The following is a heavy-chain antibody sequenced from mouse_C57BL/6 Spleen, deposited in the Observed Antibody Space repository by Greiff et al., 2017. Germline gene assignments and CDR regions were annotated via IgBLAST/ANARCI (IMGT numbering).Heavy chain of an antibody. CDR2: ISSGGDYI. Sequence: DVMLVESGEGLVKPGGSLKLSCAASGFTFSSYAMSWVRQTPEKRLEWVAYISSGGDYIYYADTVKGRFTISRDNARNTLYLQMSSLKSEDTAMYYCTREGGDGFDYWGQGTTLTVSS. CDR1: GFTFSSYA. D-gene: IGHD3-3*01. J-gene: IGHJ2*01. CDR3: TREGGDGFDY. V-gene: IGHV5-9-1*02.